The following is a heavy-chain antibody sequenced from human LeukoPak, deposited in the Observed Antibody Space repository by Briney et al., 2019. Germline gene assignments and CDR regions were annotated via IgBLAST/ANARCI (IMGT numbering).Heavy chain of an antibody. CDR2: IYHSGST. Sequence: SQTLSLTCTVSGGSISSGGYYWSWIRQPPGKGLEWIGYIYHSGSTYYNPSLKSRVTISVDRSKNQFSLKLSSVTAADTAVYYCARGPEGYCSGGSCPWGQGTLVTVSS. CDR3: ARGPEGYCSGGSCP. V-gene: IGHV4-30-2*01. CDR1: GGSISSGGYY. J-gene: IGHJ5*02. D-gene: IGHD2-15*01.